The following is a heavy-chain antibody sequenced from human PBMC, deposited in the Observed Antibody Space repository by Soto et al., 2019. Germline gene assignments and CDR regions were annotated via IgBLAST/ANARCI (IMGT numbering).Heavy chain of an antibody. CDR2: IYWDDYK. V-gene: IGHV2-5*02. CDR1: GFSLSTSGVG. CDR3: VHKGGGDRILDY. J-gene: IGHJ4*02. Sequence: QITLKESGPALVKPTQTLTLTCTFSGFSLSTSGVGVGWIRQPPGEALEWLALIYWDDYKHFSPSLESRLTIPKDTYKNKVVLTMTNMDPVETATYYCVHKGGGDRILDYWGQGTLVTVSS. D-gene: IGHD3-16*01.